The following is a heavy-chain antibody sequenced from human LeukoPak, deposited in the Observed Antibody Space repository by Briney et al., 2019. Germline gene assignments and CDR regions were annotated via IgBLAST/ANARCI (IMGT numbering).Heavy chain of an antibody. D-gene: IGHD5-18*01. Sequence: GGSLRLSCAASGFTFSSYSMNWVRQAPGKGLEWGSYISSSTSTVYYADSVKGRFTISRDNAENSLFLQMNSLRDEDTAVYYCASYSYALDYLAYWGRGTLVTVSS. CDR1: GFTFSSYS. CDR3: ASYSYALDYLAY. V-gene: IGHV3-48*02. J-gene: IGHJ4*02. CDR2: ISSSTSTV.